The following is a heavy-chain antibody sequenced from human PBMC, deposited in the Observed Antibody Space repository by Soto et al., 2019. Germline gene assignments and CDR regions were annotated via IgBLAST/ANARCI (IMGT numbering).Heavy chain of an antibody. CDR1: GFTFSSYA. J-gene: IGHJ1*01. V-gene: IGHV3-23*01. Sequence: EVQLLESGGGLVQPGGSLRLSCAASGFTFSSYAMSWVRQAPGKGLEWVSAISGSGGSTYYADSVKGRFTISRDNSKNTLYLQINSLRAEDTAVYYCAKGGSRYCSGGSCSQYFQHWGQGTLVTVSS. CDR2: ISGSGGST. CDR3: AKGGSRYCSGGSCSQYFQH. D-gene: IGHD2-15*01.